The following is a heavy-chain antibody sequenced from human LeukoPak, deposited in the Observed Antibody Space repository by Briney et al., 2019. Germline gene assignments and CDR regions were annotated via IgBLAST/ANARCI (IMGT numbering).Heavy chain of an antibody. CDR3: ARPYCSGGSCHDYFDY. J-gene: IGHJ4*02. V-gene: IGHV1-2*02. D-gene: IGHD2-15*01. CDR2: INPNTGGT. Sequence: ASVKVSCKASGYTFTGYYMHWVRQAPGQGLEWMGWINPNTGGTNYAQKFQGRVTMTRDTSISTAYMELSGLTSDDTAIYYCARPYCSGGSCHDYFDYWGQGTLVTVSS. CDR1: GYTFTGYY.